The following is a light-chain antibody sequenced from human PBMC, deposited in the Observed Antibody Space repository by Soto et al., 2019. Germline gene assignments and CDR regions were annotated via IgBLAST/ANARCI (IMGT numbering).Light chain of an antibody. J-gene: IGKJ1*01. Sequence: MTQSPATLSGSVGDRVTITCRASQAISSWLAWYQQKPGKAPKLLIYKASSLESGVPSRFSGSGSGTEFTLTISSLQPDDFATYYCQQYNSYSTFGQGTKVDI. CDR1: QAISSW. CDR3: QQYNSYST. CDR2: KAS. V-gene: IGKV1-5*03.